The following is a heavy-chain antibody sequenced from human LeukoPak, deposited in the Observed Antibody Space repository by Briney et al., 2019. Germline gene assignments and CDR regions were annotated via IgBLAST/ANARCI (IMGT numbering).Heavy chain of an antibody. CDR3: TRHGKNWKIDA. CDR1: GDSITSSY. J-gene: IGHJ5*02. Sequence: SETLSLTSIVSGDSITSSYRSWVRQPPGEGLDWIGRISYTGSSKCNPSLGRRVAISADTSRNQFSLKMTYVTAADTAVYSCTRHGKNWKIDAWGQGTPVTVSS. CDR2: ISYTGSS. D-gene: IGHD1-1*01. V-gene: IGHV4-59*08.